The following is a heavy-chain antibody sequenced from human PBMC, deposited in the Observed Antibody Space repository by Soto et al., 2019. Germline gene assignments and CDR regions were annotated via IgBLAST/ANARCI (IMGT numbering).Heavy chain of an antibody. Sequence: SETLSLTCAVYGGSFSGYYWNWIRQPPGKGLEWIGEINHSGSTNYNPSLKSRVTISVDTSKNQFSLKLSSLTAADTAVYYCARRYGGNFDYWGHGTLVSVPS. V-gene: IGHV4-34*01. CDR3: ARRYGGNFDY. D-gene: IGHD1-26*01. J-gene: IGHJ4*01. CDR1: GGSFSGYY. CDR2: INHSGST.